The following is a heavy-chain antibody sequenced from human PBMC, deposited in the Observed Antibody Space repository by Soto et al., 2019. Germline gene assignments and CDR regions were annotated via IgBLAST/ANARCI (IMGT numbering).Heavy chain of an antibody. CDR3: ARETAAAAPYFDY. CDR2: ISGSSSTI. J-gene: IGHJ4*02. V-gene: IGHV3-48*01. D-gene: IGHD2-2*01. CDR1: GFTFNTYN. Sequence: GGSLRLSCAASGFTFNTYNMNWVRQAPGKGLEWVSFISGSSSTINYADSVKGRFTISRDNAKNSLYLQMNSLRAEDTAVYYCARETAAAAPYFDYWGQGTLVTVSS.